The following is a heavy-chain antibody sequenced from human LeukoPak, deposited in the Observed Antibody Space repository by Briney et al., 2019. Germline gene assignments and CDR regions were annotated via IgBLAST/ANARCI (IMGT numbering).Heavy chain of an antibody. CDR2: IGPFNDHT. CDR1: AYKLNING. D-gene: IGHD3-9*01. Sequence: ASVKVSCKASAYKLNINGNRWMRHAPGQGLQWMGWIGPFNDHTNYAQNFQGRVTMTTDTSTSTAYMELKRLTSHDTDIYYCARVIGYDRLTAFDSWGQGTLVTVSS. J-gene: IGHJ4*02. V-gene: IGHV1-18*04. CDR3: ARVIGYDRLTAFDS.